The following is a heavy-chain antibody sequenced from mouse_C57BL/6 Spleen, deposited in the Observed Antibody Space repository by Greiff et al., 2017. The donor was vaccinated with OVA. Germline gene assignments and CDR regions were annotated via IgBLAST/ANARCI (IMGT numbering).Heavy chain of an antibody. D-gene: IGHD2-4*01. J-gene: IGHJ4*01. CDR2: ISSGGDYI. V-gene: IGHV5-9-1*02. Sequence: EVHLVESGEGLVKPGGSLKLSCAASGFTFSSYAMSWVRQTPEKRLEWVAYISSGGDYIYYADTVKGRFTISRDNARNTLYLQMSSLKSEDTAMYYCTRDNYDYDGYAMDYWGQGTSVTVSS. CDR1: GFTFSSYA. CDR3: TRDNYDYDGYAMDY.